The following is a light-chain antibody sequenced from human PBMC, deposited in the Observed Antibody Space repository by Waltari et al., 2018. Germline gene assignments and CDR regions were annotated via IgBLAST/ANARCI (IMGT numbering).Light chain of an antibody. CDR2: GKD. CDR1: SLRTSF. J-gene: IGLJ3*02. V-gene: IGLV3-19*01. CDR3: YSRKGSANQVV. Sequence: SSELTQDPAVSVTLGPTVRFTCQGDSLRTSFARWYQLKPGQAPVLVIYGKDKRPSGVPDRISGYSSGTTSSLTITGAQAEDEADYYCYSRKGSANQVVFAGGTKVTVL.